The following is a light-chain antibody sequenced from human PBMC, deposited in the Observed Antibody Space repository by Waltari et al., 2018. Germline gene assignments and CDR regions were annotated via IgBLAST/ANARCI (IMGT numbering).Light chain of an antibody. J-gene: IGLJ3*02. CDR2: DVS. Sequence: QSALTQPRSVSGSPGQSVTISCTGASSDIGGYNYVSWYQQPPGKAPKLMIYDVSKRPSGVSDRFSGPKSGNTASLTISGLQAEDETDYYCCSYAGSYTWVFGGGTKLTVL. V-gene: IGLV2-11*01. CDR3: CSYAGSYTWV. CDR1: SSDIGGYNY.